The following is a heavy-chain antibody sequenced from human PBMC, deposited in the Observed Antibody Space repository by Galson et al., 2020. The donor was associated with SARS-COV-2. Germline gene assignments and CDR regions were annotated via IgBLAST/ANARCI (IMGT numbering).Heavy chain of an antibody. Sequence: ASETLSLTCTVAGGSVTSSNYYWDWIRQPPGKGLEWIGSIYYTGTTYYSPSLKSRVTMSVDTSKNQFSLRLKSVTAADAALYYCARSQWLVGYYFDFWGQGTLVTVSS. J-gene: IGHJ4*02. CDR1: GGSVTSSNYY. CDR2: IYYTGTT. CDR3: ARSQWLVGYYFDF. V-gene: IGHV4-39*01. D-gene: IGHD6-19*01.